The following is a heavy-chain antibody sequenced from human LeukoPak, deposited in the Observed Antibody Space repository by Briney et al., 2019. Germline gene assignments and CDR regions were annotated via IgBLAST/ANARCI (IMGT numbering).Heavy chain of an antibody. CDR3: ARGPYSSSPTHLGDIYYYYMDV. CDR1: GYSISNGYY. CDR2: MFHSGST. D-gene: IGHD6-6*01. V-gene: IGHV4-38-2*02. J-gene: IGHJ6*03. Sequence: SETLSLTCTVSGYSISNGYYWGWIRQPPGKGLEWIGSMFHSGSTDYSPSLKSRVTISVDTSKNQFSLKLSSVTAADTAVYYCARGPYSSSPTHLGDIYYYYMDVWGKGTTVTVSS.